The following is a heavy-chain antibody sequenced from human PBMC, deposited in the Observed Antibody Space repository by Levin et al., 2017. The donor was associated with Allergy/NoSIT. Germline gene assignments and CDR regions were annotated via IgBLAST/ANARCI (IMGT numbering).Heavy chain of an antibody. D-gene: IGHD3-22*01. J-gene: IGHJ4*02. CDR1: GFTFSSYS. V-gene: IGHV3-48*01. CDR3: ARYRKYYYDSSGQFDY. Sequence: GGSLRLSCAASGFTFSSYSMNWVRQAPGKGLEWVSYISSSSSTIYYADSVKGRFTISRDNAKNSLYLQMNSLRAEDTAVYYCARYRKYYYDSSGQFDYWGQGTLVTVSS. CDR2: ISSSSSTI.